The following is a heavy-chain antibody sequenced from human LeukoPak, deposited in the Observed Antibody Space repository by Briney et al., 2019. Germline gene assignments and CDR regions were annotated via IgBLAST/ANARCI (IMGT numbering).Heavy chain of an antibody. Sequence: SETLSLTCAVYGGSFSGYYWSWIRQPPGKRLEWIGEINHSGSTNYNPSLKSRVTISVDTSKNQFSLKLSSVTAADTAVYYCAGSSSTSRDGLGYWGQGTLVTVSS. V-gene: IGHV4-34*01. CDR3: AGSSSTSRDGLGY. CDR2: INHSGST. CDR1: GGSFSGYY. D-gene: IGHD2-2*01. J-gene: IGHJ4*02.